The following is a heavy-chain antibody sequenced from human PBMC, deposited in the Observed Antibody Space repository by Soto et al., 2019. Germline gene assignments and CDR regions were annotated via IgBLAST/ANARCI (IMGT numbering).Heavy chain of an antibody. Sequence: GSVKVSCKAFGYTFTGYYMPWVRQAPGQRLEWMGWINPNSGGTNYAQKFQGWVTMTRDTSISTAYMELSRLRSDDTAVYYCARDLGSGWYGYYYGMDVWGQGTTVTVSS. CDR3: ARDLGSGWYGYYYGMDV. V-gene: IGHV1-2*04. CDR1: GYTFTGYY. J-gene: IGHJ6*02. D-gene: IGHD6-19*01. CDR2: INPNSGGT.